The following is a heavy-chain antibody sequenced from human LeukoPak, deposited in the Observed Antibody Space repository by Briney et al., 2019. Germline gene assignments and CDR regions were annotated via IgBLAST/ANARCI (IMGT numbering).Heavy chain of an antibody. V-gene: IGHV1-69*05. Sequence: SVKVSCKASGYTFTGYYMHWVRQAPGQGREWMGGIIPIFGTANYAQKFQGRVTITTDESTSTAYMELSSLRSEDTAVYYCARGSRDGYKAGPFDYWGQGTLVTVSS. CDR3: ARGSRDGYKAGPFDY. CDR2: IIPIFGTA. CDR1: GYTFTGYY. J-gene: IGHJ4*02. D-gene: IGHD5-24*01.